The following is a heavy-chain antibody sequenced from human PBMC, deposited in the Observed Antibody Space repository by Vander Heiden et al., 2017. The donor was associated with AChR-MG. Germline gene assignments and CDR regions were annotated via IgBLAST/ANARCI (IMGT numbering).Heavy chain of an antibody. CDR2: ISSSGNAI. J-gene: IGHJ4*02. CDR1: GFTFSDYY. V-gene: IGHV3-11*01. D-gene: IGHD3-3*01. CDR3: ATTRGIFGVVRDY. Sequence: QVQLVESGGGLVKPGRSLRLSCAASGFTFSDYYMNWIRQAPGKGLGWISYISSSGNAIAYAESVRGRFTISRDNAKNSLSLQMNSLRAEDTAVYYCATTRGIFGVVRDYWGQGTLVTVSS.